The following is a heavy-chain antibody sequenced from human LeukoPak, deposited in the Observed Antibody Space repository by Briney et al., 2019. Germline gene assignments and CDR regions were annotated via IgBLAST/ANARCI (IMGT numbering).Heavy chain of an antibody. CDR2: IYYSGST. CDR1: GFTFTMFG. V-gene: IGHV4-59*01. Sequence: GSLRLSCAASGFTFTMFGMNWVRQAPGKGLEWIGYIYYSGSTNYNPSLKSRVTISVDTSKNQFSLKLSSVTAADTAVYYCAREPRYWGQGTLVTVSS. CDR3: AREPRY. J-gene: IGHJ4*02.